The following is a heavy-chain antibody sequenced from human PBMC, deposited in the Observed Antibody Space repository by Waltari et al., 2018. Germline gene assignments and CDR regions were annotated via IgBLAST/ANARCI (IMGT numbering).Heavy chain of an antibody. V-gene: IGHV1-69-2*01. J-gene: IGHJ4*02. Sequence: VQLVQSGAEVKKPGATVKISCKASGYTFTDYYMHWVQQAPGKGLEWMGRVDPEDGETIYAEKFQGRVTITADTSTDTAYMELSSLRSEDTAVYYCATDTRSNYYGSGSYSLAYDYWGQGTLVTVSS. CDR3: ATDTRSNYYGSGSYSLAYDY. D-gene: IGHD3-10*01. CDR2: VDPEDGET. CDR1: GYTFTDYY.